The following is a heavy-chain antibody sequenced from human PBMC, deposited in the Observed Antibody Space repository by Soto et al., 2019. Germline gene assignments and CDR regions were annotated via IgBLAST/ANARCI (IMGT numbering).Heavy chain of an antibody. CDR1: GFTFSSYA. CDR3: ASIGYSYGPDYYFDY. CDR2: ISYDGSNK. V-gene: IGHV3-30-3*01. J-gene: IGHJ4*02. D-gene: IGHD5-18*01. Sequence: GGSLRLSCAASGFTFSSYAMHWVRQAPGKGLEWVAVISYDGSNKYYADSVKGRFTISRDNSKNTLYLQMNSLRAEDTAVYYCASIGYSYGPDYYFDYWGQGTLVTVSS.